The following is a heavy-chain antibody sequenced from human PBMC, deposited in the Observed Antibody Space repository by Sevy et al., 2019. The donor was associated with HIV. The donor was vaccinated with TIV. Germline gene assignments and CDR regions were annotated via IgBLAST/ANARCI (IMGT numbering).Heavy chain of an antibody. CDR3: ARDGLYGGNFEYFQH. D-gene: IGHD4-17*01. J-gene: IGHJ1*01. CDR1: GFTFSNYA. V-gene: IGHV3-23*01. CDR2: ITGSSTTI. Sequence: GWSLRLSCAASGFTFSNYALTWVRQAPGKGLDWVSSITGSSTTIYYADSVKGRFTVSRDNSNNTLYLHINSLRAEDTAVYYCARDGLYGGNFEYFQHWGQGTLVTVSS.